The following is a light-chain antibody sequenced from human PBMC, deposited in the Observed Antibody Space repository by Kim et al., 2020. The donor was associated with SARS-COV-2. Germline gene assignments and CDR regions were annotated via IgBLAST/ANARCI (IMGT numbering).Light chain of an antibody. CDR2: KAS. J-gene: IGKJ4*01. V-gene: IGKV1-5*03. CDR1: QSIGDS. Sequence: ASVGDSDTITCRACQSIGDSLAWCQQKPGKSPKLLSYKASTLQSGVPSRFSGSGSETEFILTISSLQPDDFATYYCQQHLTYPLTFGGGTKVDIK. CDR3: QQHLTYPLT.